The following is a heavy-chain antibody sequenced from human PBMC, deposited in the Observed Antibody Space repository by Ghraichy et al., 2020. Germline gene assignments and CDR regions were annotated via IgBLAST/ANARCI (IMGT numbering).Heavy chain of an antibody. CDR2: IYYDGNNK. V-gene: IGHV3-33*01. CDR1: GFTFRSYG. Sequence: GGSLRLSCAASGFTFRSYGMHWVRQAPGKGLEWVALIYYDGNNKYYADSVKGRFTISRDNSKNTLYLQMNSLRAEDTAVYYCARDRGQYGSGLMGVWGQGTTVTVSS. D-gene: IGHD3-10*01. CDR3: ARDRGQYGSGLMGV. J-gene: IGHJ6*02.